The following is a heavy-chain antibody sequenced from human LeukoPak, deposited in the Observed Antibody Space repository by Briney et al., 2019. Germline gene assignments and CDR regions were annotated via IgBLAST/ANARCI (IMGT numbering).Heavy chain of an antibody. CDR2: ISGSGGST. V-gene: IGHV3-23*01. CDR3: AKVGIVGAAYFDY. Sequence: SAISGSGGSTYYADSVKGRFTISRDNSKNTLYLQMNSLRAEDTAVYYCAKVGIVGAAYFDYWGQGTLVTVSS. J-gene: IGHJ4*02. D-gene: IGHD1-26*01.